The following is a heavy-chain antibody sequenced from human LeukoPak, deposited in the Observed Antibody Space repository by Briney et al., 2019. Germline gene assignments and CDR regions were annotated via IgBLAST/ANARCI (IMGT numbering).Heavy chain of an antibody. D-gene: IGHD6-19*01. CDR3: ARGGYSSGWYLWVTGGVDY. V-gene: IGHV3-30-3*01. J-gene: IGHJ4*02. CDR1: GFTFSSYA. CDR2: ISYDGSNK. Sequence: GGSLRLSCAASGFTFSSYAMHWVRQAPGKGLEGVAVISYDGSNKYYADSVKGRFTISRDNSKNTLYLQMNSLRAEDTAVYYCARGGYSSGWYLWVTGGVDYWGQGTLVTVSS.